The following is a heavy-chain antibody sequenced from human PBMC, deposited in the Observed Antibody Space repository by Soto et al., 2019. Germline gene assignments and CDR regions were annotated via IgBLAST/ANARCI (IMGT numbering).Heavy chain of an antibody. D-gene: IGHD6-6*01. CDR2: ISSNGVGT. Sequence: EVQLAESGGGLAQPGGSLRLSCAASGFTLSGYDMDWVRQAPGKGLEYVSGISSNGVGTYYANSVQGRFTISRDNSKNTVYLQMGSLRPEDMAVYYCARRARPDFYGMDVWGKGTTVTVSS. CDR3: ARRARPDFYGMDV. CDR1: GFTLSGYD. J-gene: IGHJ6*04. V-gene: IGHV3-64*01.